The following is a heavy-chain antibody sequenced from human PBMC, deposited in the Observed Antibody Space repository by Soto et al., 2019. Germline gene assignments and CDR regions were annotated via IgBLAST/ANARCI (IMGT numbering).Heavy chain of an antibody. Sequence: SVKVSFKASGGTFSSYAISWVRQAPGQGLEWMGGIIPIFGTANYAQKFQGRVTITADESTSTAYMELSSLRSEDTAVYYCATPMDYDYVWGNLSAFDIWGQGTMVTVSS. CDR2: IIPIFGTA. CDR3: ATPMDYDYVWGNLSAFDI. D-gene: IGHD3-16*01. J-gene: IGHJ3*02. V-gene: IGHV1-69*13. CDR1: GGTFSSYA.